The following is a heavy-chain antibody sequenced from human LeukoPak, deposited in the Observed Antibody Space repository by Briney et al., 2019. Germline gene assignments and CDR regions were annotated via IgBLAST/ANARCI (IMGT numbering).Heavy chain of an antibody. D-gene: IGHD3-3*01. CDR3: AKASLEWLLYNYFDY. V-gene: IGHV3-23*01. Sequence: GGSLRLSCAASGFTFSSYAMSWVRQALGKGLEWVSAISGSGGSTYYADSVKGRFTISRDNSKNTLYLQMNSLRAEDTAVYYCAKASLEWLLYNYFDYWGQGTLVTVSS. CDR2: ISGSGGST. J-gene: IGHJ4*02. CDR1: GFTFSSYA.